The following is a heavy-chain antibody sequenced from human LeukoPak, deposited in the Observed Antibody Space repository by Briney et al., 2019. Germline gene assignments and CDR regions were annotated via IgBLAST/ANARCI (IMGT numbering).Heavy chain of an antibody. D-gene: IGHD2/OR15-2a*01. CDR1: GFTFSSYE. J-gene: IGHJ4*02. V-gene: IGHV3-48*03. CDR3: ARSQHSNEYSFDY. CDR2: ISTSGRTI. Sequence: AGGSLRLSCAASGFTFSSYEMNWVRQAPGKGLEWISYISTSGRTIYYADSVKGRFTISRDTAQNPLYLQMNSLRAEDTALYYCARSQHSNEYSFDYWGQGTLVTVSS.